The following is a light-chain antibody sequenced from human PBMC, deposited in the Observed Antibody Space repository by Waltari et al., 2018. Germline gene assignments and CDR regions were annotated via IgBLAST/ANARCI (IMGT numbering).Light chain of an antibody. J-gene: IGLJ3*02. CDR2: NNN. CDR3: STWDGSLTGVV. Sequence: QSVLTPPPSASGTPGQTVTISCPGSSSNIGSHTLNWYQPPPGTAPKLPIYNNNQRPSGVPDRFSGSKSGTSASLALSGLQSDDEAHYYCSTWDGSLTGVVFGGGTKLTVL. CDR1: SSNIGSHT. V-gene: IGLV1-44*01.